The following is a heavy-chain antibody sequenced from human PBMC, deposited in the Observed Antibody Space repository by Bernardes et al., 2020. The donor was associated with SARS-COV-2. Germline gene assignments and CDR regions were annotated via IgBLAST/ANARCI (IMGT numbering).Heavy chain of an antibody. CDR2: IYWDDDQ. V-gene: IGHV2-5*02. Sequence: SGPTLVKPTQTLTLTCTFSGFSLSTAGVGVAWIRQPPGKALEWLALIYWDDDQRYRPSLRSRLTITQDTSKSQVVLRMTDMDPVDTAPYYCPHRASFYDDDDFYYSGFDYWGQGTLVTVSS. CDR3: PHRASFYDDDDFYYSGFDY. D-gene: IGHD3-22*01. J-gene: IGHJ4*02. CDR1: GFSLSTAGVG.